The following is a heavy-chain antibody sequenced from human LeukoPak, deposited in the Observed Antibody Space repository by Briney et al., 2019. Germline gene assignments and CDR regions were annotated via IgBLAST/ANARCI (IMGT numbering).Heavy chain of an antibody. V-gene: IGHV5-51*01. CDR2: IYPGDSQT. CDR3: ASPTSRSGPGDVFNI. CDR1: TYSFSNYW. Sequence: GESLKISCKGSTYSFSNYWIGWVRQMPGKGLEWMGIIYPGDSQTRYSPSFQGQVTISVDKSISTAYLHWSSLKASDTAMYFCASPTSRSGPGDVFNIWGQGTMVIVSA. J-gene: IGHJ3*02.